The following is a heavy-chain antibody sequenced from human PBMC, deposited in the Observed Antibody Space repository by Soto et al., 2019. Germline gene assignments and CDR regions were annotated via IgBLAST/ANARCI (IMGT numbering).Heavy chain of an antibody. CDR3: ARDGYCSGGSCYPIDAFDI. D-gene: IGHD2-15*01. Sequence: EVQLVESGGGLVQPGGSLRLSCAASGFTFSSYSMNWVRQAPGKGLGGVSYISSSSSTIYYADSVKGRFTISRDNAKNSLYLQMNSLRAEDTAVYYCARDGYCSGGSCYPIDAFDIWGQGTMVTVSS. CDR1: GFTFSSYS. V-gene: IGHV3-48*01. CDR2: ISSSSSTI. J-gene: IGHJ3*02.